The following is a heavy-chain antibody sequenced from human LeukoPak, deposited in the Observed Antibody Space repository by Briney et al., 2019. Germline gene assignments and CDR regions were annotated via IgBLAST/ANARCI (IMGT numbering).Heavy chain of an antibody. V-gene: IGHV3-23*01. CDR3: VKDRASGYSYQYFFDY. Sequence: GGSLRLSCAASGFTFSSYAVSWVRQAPGKGLEWVSAISGSGDNTYYVDSVKGRFTISRDNSKDTLYLQLNSLRAEDTAVYYCVKDRASGYSYQYFFDYWGQGTLVTVSS. CDR2: ISGSGDNT. D-gene: IGHD5-18*01. CDR1: GFTFSSYA. J-gene: IGHJ4*02.